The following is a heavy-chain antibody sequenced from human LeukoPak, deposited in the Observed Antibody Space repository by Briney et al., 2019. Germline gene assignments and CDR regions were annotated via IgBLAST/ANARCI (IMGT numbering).Heavy chain of an antibody. Sequence: PSETLSLTCTVSGGSISSSDYYWGWNRQPPGQGLEWIGSIDYSGSTYSNPSLKSRVTVSVDTSKNQFSLKLSSVTAADTAVYYCASSFDYWGLGILVTVSS. CDR2: IDYSGST. CDR3: ASSFDY. V-gene: IGHV4-39*07. CDR1: GGSISSSDYY. J-gene: IGHJ4*02.